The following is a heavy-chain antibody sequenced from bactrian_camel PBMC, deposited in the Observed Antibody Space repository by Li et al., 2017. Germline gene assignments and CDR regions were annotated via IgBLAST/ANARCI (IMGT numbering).Heavy chain of an antibody. CDR1: GATVNT. CDR2: IDTGNLNT. Sequence: HVQLVESGGGSVQAGGSLRLSCAASGATVNTMGWFRQAPAKERERVASIDTGNLNTYYAESVKGRFTISRDRAKNTLYLQMDSLKPEDTAMYYCAAGIYGGRCRDSDFDYWGQGTQVTVS. J-gene: IGHJ6*01. CDR3: AAGIYGGRCRDSDFDY. V-gene: IGHV3S39*01. D-gene: IGHD6*01.